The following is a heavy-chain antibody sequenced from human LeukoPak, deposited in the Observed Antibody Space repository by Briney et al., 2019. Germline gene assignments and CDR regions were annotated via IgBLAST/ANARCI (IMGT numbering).Heavy chain of an antibody. V-gene: IGHV4-59*01. CDR3: ARALYSSGWYVG. CDR1: GGSISSYY. Sequence: SETLSLTCTVSGGSISSYYWSWIRQPPGKGLEWIGYIYYSGSTNYNPSLKSRVTISVDTSKNQFSLKLSSVTAADTAVYYCARALYSSGWYVGWGKGTLVTVSS. CDR2: IYYSGST. D-gene: IGHD6-19*01. J-gene: IGHJ4*02.